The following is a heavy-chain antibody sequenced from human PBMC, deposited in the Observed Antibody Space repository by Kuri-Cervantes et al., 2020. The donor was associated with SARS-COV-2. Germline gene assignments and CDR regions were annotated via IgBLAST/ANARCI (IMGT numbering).Heavy chain of an antibody. D-gene: IGHD3-22*01. Sequence: GSLRLSCAASGFTFSSYGMHWVRQAPGKGLEWVAVIWYDGSNKYYADSVKGRFTISRDNSKNTLYLQMNSLRAEDTAVYYCARDRDYYDSSGYPYFDYWGQGSLVTVSS. V-gene: IGHV3-33*01. CDR1: GFTFSSYG. CDR3: ARDRDYYDSSGYPYFDY. J-gene: IGHJ4*02. CDR2: IWYDGSNK.